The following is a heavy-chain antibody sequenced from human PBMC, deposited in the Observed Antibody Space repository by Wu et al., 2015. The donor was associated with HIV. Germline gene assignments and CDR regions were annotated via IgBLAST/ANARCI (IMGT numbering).Heavy chain of an antibody. CDR2: LIPMHGTA. CDR3: VRSWDAFDI. J-gene: IGHJ3*02. Sequence: QVQLLQSGAEVKNPGSSVRVSCTASGGTFSNYALSWVRQAPGQGLEWMGRLIPMHGTANYAQKFQGRVTITADESTSTAYMDVSSLRSEDTAVYYCVRSWDAFDIWGQGTIVTVSS. V-gene: IGHV1-69*11. D-gene: IGHD1-26*01. CDR1: GGTFSNYA.